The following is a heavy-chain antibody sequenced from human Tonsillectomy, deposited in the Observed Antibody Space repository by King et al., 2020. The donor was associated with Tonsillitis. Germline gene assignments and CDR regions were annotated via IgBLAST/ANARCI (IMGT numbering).Heavy chain of an antibody. J-gene: IGHJ6*02. Sequence: VQLQQRGAGLLKPSETLSLSCAVYNGSFSGYYWNWIRQPPGKGLEWIGEINHRGTTNYNSSLKSRVTISVDTSKIQFSLKLSSVTAADTAVYYCARERYGSGGRCCSGMDVWGQGTTVTVSS. D-gene: IGHD2-15*01. CDR3: ARERYGSGGRCCSGMDV. CDR2: INHRGTT. V-gene: IGHV4-34*01. CDR1: NGSFSGYY.